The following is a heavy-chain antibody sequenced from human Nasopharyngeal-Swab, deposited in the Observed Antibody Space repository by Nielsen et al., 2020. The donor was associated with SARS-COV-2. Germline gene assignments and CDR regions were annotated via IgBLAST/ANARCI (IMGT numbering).Heavy chain of an antibody. CDR2: IIPILGIA. Sequence: WVRQAPGQGIEWMGRIIPILGIANYAQKFQGRVTITADKSTSTAYMELSSLRSEDTAVYYCASLIGYCTNGVCSSGWGQGTLVTVSS. V-gene: IGHV1-69*02. CDR3: ASLIGYCTNGVCSSG. D-gene: IGHD2-8*01. J-gene: IGHJ4*02.